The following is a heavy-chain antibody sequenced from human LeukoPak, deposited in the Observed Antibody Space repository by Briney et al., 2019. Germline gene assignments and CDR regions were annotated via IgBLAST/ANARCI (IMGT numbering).Heavy chain of an antibody. J-gene: IGHJ4*02. CDR1: GYTFTSYG. V-gene: IGHV1-18*01. CDR3: ARVLLEHDYGEYFDY. CDR2: ISAHNGNT. Sequence: ASVKVSCKASGYTFTSYGISWVRQAPGQGREWMGWISAHNGNTNYAQKLQGRVTVTTDTSTSTAYMELRSLRSDDTAVYYCARVLLEHDYGEYFDYWGQGTLVTVSS. D-gene: IGHD4-17*01.